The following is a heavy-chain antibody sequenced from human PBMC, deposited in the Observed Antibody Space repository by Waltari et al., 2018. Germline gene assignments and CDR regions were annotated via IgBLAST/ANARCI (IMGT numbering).Heavy chain of an antibody. CDR1: GGSISSSSYY. CDR2: IYYSGST. J-gene: IGHJ5*02. D-gene: IGHD2-8*01. Sequence: QLQLQESGPGLVKPSETLSLNCPVSGGSISSSSYYWGWIRQPPGKGLEWIGSIYYSGSTSYNPSLKSRVTISVDTSKNQFSLKLSSVTAADTAVYYCARHRCMLKREPRENWFDPWGQGTLVTVSS. CDR3: ARHRCMLKREPRENWFDP. V-gene: IGHV4-39*01.